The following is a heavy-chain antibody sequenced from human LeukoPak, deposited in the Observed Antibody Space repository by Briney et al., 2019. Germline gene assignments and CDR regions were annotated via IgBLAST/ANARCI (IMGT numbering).Heavy chain of an antibody. Sequence: PGGSLRLSCAASGFTFSSYAMSWVRQAPGKGLEWVSAISGGGSTYYADSVKGRFTISRDNSKNTLYLQMNSLRAEDTAVYYCAKGRLVVTATPIDYWGQGTLVTVSS. D-gene: IGHD2-21*02. CDR3: AKGRLVVTATPIDY. V-gene: IGHV3-23*01. J-gene: IGHJ4*02. CDR2: ISGGGST. CDR1: GFTFSSYA.